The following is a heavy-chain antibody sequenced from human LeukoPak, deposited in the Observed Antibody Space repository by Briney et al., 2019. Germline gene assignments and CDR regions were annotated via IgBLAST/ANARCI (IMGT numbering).Heavy chain of an antibody. CDR1: EFTFSNYW. J-gene: IGHJ4*02. Sequence: GGSLRLSCAASEFTFSNYWIHWVRQAPGKGLVWVSRINSDGSGTNYADSVKGRFTISRDNSNNTLYLQMKSLRAEDTAVYYCAREVGSGNSDRYFDYWGQGTLVTVSS. V-gene: IGHV3-74*01. D-gene: IGHD3-10*01. CDR3: AREVGSGNSDRYFDY. CDR2: INSDGSGT.